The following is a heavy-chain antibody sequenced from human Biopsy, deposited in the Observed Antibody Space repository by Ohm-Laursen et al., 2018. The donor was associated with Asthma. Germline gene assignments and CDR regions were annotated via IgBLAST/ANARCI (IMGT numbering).Heavy chain of an antibody. CDR1: GFKFDEYT. V-gene: IGHV3-9*01. CDR3: AKVRSDWVITESFDY. D-gene: IGHD3-22*01. CDR2: ISWNSATI. J-gene: IGHJ4*02. Sequence: SLRLSCAASGFKFDEYTMHWVRQAPGKGLEWVSGISWNSATIGYADSVEGRFTISRDNAKNSVFLHMDSLRPEDTAFYYCAKVRSDWVITESFDYWGQGVLVAVSS.